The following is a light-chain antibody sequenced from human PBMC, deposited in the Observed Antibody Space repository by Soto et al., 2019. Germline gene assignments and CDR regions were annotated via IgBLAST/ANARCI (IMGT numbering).Light chain of an antibody. Sequence: VLTQSPATLSVSPLERATLSCSASQSVATNLAWYQQRPGQAPRLLIYGASKRAIGLPARFSGSGSGTEFTLTITSLQSEDFAVYYCQQYNNWPQTFGQGTKVEIK. J-gene: IGKJ1*01. CDR2: GAS. CDR3: QQYNNWPQT. V-gene: IGKV3-15*01. CDR1: QSVATN.